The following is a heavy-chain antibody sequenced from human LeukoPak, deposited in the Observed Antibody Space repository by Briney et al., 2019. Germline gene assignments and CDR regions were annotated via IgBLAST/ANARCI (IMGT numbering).Heavy chain of an antibody. CDR3: ARDPLRWLQNNYYYYYMDV. V-gene: IGHV3-48*02. D-gene: IGHD5-24*01. CDR2: ISGSTRTI. J-gene: IGHJ6*03. CDR1: GFTFSRYG. Sequence: GGSLRLSCAASGFTFSRYGMNWVRQAPGKGLEWVSYISGSTRTIYDADSVKGRFTISRDNAKNSLYLQMNSLRDEDTAVYYCARDPLRWLQNNYYYYYMDVWGQGTLVTVSS.